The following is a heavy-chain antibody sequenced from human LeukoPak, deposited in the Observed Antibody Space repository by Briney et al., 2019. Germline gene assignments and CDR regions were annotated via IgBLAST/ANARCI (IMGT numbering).Heavy chain of an antibody. CDR3: ARHWRTYYYGSGSEGGYFDY. CDR2: INHSGST. CDR1: GGSFSGYY. Sequence: SETLSLTCAVYGGSFSGYYWSWIRQPPGKGLEWIGEINHSGSTNYNPSLKSRVTISVDTSKNQFSLKLSSVTAADTAVYYCARHWRTYYYGSGSEGGYFDYWGQGTLVTVSS. J-gene: IGHJ4*02. V-gene: IGHV4-34*01. D-gene: IGHD3-10*01.